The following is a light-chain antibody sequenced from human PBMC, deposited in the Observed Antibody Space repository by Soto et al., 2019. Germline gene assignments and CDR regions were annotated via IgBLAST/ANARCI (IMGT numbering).Light chain of an antibody. V-gene: IGLV2-14*03. CDR3: SSHTTSNTRV. CDR2: EVS. J-gene: IGLJ1*01. Sequence: XSVLTQPASVSGSPGQSIAISCTGTSSDVGAYDFVSWYQQHPDKAPKLLIYEVSNRPSGVSDRFSGSKSVNTATLTISGLQAEDEADYYCSSHTTSNTRVFGTGTKVTV. CDR1: SSDVGAYDF.